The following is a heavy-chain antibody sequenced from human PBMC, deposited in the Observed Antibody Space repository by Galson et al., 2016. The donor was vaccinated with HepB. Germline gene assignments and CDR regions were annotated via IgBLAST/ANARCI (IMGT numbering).Heavy chain of an antibody. CDR3: ARDRRNTLVSGPPTLYEGSFDA. Sequence: SETLSLTCTLSGGSISGYYWSWIRQPPGMGLEWVGYVYYSGSTNYNPSLESRVTISIDTSKNQFSLRLSSVTAADTAVYFCARDRRNTLVSGPPTLYEGSFDAWGQGTLVTVSS. CDR2: VYYSGST. CDR1: GGSISGYY. J-gene: IGHJ5*02. V-gene: IGHV4-59*01. D-gene: IGHD2/OR15-2a*01.